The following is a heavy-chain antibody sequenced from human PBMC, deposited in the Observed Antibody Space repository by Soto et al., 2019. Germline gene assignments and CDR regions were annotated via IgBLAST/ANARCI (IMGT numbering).Heavy chain of an antibody. CDR1: GYSFTSYY. CDR2: INPSGGST. J-gene: IGHJ4*02. V-gene: IGHV1-46*01. CDR3: ARDRADCSGGSCYLHFDY. Sequence: ASVKVSCKSSGYSFTSYYMHWVRQAPGQGLEWMGIINPSGGSTSYAQKFQGRVTMTRDTSTSTVYMELSSLRSEDTAVYYCARDRADCSGGSCYLHFDYWGQGTLVTVSS. D-gene: IGHD2-15*01.